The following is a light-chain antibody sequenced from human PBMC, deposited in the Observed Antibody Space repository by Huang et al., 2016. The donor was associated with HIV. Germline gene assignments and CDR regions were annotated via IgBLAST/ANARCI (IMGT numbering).Light chain of an antibody. V-gene: IGKV1D-13*01. Sequence: AVQLTQFPSSLSASVGDRVVITCRARQDISTSLAWYQEKPGMAPKLLISAASKLQSGVSTRVSGDAAGADFTLFSTNVQPEDVATYYCQQLHDYPVTFGRGTRLDIK. CDR1: QDISTS. CDR3: QQLHDYPVT. CDR2: AAS. J-gene: IGKJ5*01.